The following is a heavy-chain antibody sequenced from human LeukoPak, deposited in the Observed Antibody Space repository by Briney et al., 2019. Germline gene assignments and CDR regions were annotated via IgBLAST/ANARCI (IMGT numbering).Heavy chain of an antibody. CDR1: GFTFSNYG. CDR2: IPYDGSNK. V-gene: IGHV3-30*02. CDR3: AKDWNYYGSGTYYDSWGY. Sequence: GGSLRLSCAASGFTFSNYGMHWVRQAPGKGLEWVSYIPYDGSNKYYADSVKGRFTIFRDNSKNTLYLQMNSLRPEDTAVYYCAKDWNYYGSGTYYDSWGYWGQETLVTVSP. D-gene: IGHD3-10*01. J-gene: IGHJ4*02.